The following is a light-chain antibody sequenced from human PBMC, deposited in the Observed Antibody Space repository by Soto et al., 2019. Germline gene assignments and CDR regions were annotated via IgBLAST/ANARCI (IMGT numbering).Light chain of an antibody. CDR2: GAS. V-gene: IGKV3-20*01. J-gene: IGKJ3*01. CDR3: QQYGSSPFT. Sequence: EIVLTQSPGTLSLSPGERATLSCRASQIVSSSYLAWYQQKPGQAPRLLSYGASSRAAGIPDRFSGSGSGTDFTLTISRLETEDFALYYCQQYGSSPFTFGPGTKVDIK. CDR1: QIVSSSY.